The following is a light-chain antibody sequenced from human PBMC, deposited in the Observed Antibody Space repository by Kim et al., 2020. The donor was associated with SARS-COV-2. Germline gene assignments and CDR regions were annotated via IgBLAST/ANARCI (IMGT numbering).Light chain of an antibody. CDR1: KLGDKY. J-gene: IGLJ1*01. V-gene: IGLV3-1*01. CDR3: QAWDSSTNNYV. Sequence: AEQTASSTSSGYKLGDKYVSWYEQEQGQSPVVVIHQDNPRPSGIPERFSGSNSGYTGTLTINGTQAMDEADYYCQAWDSSTNNYVFGAGTKVTVL. CDR2: QDN.